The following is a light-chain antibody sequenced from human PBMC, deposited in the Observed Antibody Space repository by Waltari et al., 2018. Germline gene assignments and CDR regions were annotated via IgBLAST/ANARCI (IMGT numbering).Light chain of an antibody. Sequence: DIVMTQPPDSLAGSLGARATINCKSRRGFLSTSDNRNCLAWYQQKPGQPPKLLTYWASTRESGIPDRFSASGSGTDFSLTITSLQAEDVAVYYCQQYSNTPLTFGGGTRVEIK. CDR1: RGFLSTSDNRNC. CDR3: QQYSNTPLT. J-gene: IGKJ4*01. V-gene: IGKV4-1*01. CDR2: WAS.